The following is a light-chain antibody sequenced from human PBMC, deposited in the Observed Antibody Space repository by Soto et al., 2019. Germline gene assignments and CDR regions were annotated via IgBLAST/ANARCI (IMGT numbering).Light chain of an antibody. CDR1: SSDVGGYNY. Sequence: QSALTQPASVSGSPGQSITISCTGTSSDVGGYNYVSWYQRHPGKAPKLMIYDVSNRPSGVSNRFSGSKSGNTASLTISGLQAEDEADYYCSSYTISSPHVVFAGGTKLTVL. V-gene: IGLV2-14*01. J-gene: IGLJ2*01. CDR3: SSYTISSPHVV. CDR2: DVS.